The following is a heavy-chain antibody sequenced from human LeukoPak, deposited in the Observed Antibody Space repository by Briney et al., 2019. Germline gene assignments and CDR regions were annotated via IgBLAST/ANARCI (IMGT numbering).Heavy chain of an antibody. CDR2: ISSNGDNT. CDR3: VRGTGY. CDR1: GFTFSTYV. V-gene: IGHV3-64D*06. J-gene: IGHJ4*02. Sequence: GSLRLSCSVSGFTFSTYVMHWVRQAPGKGLEYVSAISSNGDNTYYADSVKGRFTTSRDNSKNTLYLQMSSLRADDMAVYYCVRGTGYWGQGTLVTVSS.